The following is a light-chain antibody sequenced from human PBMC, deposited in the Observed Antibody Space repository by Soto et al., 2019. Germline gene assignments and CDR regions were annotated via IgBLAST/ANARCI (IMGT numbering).Light chain of an antibody. CDR3: TQGTRWPWT. CDR2: KIS. J-gene: IGKJ1*01. CDR1: QILVDRDGNTY. V-gene: IGKV2-30*01. Sequence: VLMTQSPLSLPVTLGQPASISCSSSQILVDRDGNTYFNWYQRRPGQPPRRLIYKISYRDSGVPDRFSGSGSGTYFTLKISRVEAEDVGFYYCTQGTRWPWTFGQGTKVDFK.